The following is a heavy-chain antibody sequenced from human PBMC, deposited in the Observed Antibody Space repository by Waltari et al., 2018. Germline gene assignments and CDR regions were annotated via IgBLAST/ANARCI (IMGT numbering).Heavy chain of an antibody. D-gene: IGHD1-26*01. CDR2: IYYSGGT. CDR1: GGSISSHY. V-gene: IGHV4-59*11. Sequence: QVQLQESGPGLVKPSETLSLTCTVSGGSISSHYWSWIRQPPGKGLEWIGYIYYSGGTNYNPSLKSRVTISVDTSKNQFSLKLSSVTAADTAVYYCARASLVGAEVDYWGQGTLVTVSS. CDR3: ARASLVGAEVDY. J-gene: IGHJ4*02.